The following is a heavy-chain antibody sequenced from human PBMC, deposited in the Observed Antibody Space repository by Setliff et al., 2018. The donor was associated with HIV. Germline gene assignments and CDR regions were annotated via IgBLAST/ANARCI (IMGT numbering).Heavy chain of an antibody. D-gene: IGHD5-12*01. V-gene: IGHV4-61*09. CDR2: IYTDGTI. CDR3: ERGGQSSGYGIEY. Sequence: KASETLSLTCSVSGTSISSGNFYWGWTRQPAGKGLEWIGHIYTDGTIKFNPSLKSRLSISLDTSKNQFHLNLNSVTAADTAIYYCERGGQSSGYGIEYWGQGKLVTVSS. CDR1: GTSISSGNFY. J-gene: IGHJ4*02.